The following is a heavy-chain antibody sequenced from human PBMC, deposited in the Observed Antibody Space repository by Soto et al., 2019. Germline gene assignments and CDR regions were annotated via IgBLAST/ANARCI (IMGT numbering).Heavy chain of an antibody. V-gene: IGHV4-39*01. CDR1: GDSHY. CDR3: ASGTSYDAPTGFYTNYYMDL. CDR2: VCYSEST. D-gene: IGHD3-3*01. Sequence: QAQLRESGPGLVKPSETLSLTCTFSGDSHYWVWIRQPPGKGLEWIGSVCYSESTCSRGTTYYNPSLKSRVTVSVQTSENQLSLNLNFVTAADTAVYYCASGTSYDAPTGFYTNYYMDLWGRGTTVTVSS. J-gene: IGHJ6*03.